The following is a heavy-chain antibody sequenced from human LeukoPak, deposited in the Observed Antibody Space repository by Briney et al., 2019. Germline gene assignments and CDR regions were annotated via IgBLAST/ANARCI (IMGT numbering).Heavy chain of an antibody. CDR1: GFTFTSYS. Sequence: GGSLRLSCAASGFTFTSYSMNWVRQAPGKGLEWVSAISGSGGSTYYADSVKGRFTISRDNSKNTLYLQMNSLRAEDTAVYYCAKGRLYDFWSGYFIHWGQGTLVTVSS. V-gene: IGHV3-23*01. CDR2: ISGSGGST. CDR3: AKGRLYDFWSGYFIH. D-gene: IGHD3-3*01. J-gene: IGHJ4*02.